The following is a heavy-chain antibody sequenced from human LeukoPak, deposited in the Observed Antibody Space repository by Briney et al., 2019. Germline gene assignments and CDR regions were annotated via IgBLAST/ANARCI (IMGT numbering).Heavy chain of an antibody. D-gene: IGHD3-10*01. CDR1: GYTFTGYY. Sequence: GASVKVSCKASGYTFTGYYMHWVRQALGQGLEWMGWINPNSGGTNYAQKFQGWVTMTRDTSISTAYMELSRLRSDDTAVYYCARGRGGTMVRGEYGMDVWGKGTTVTVSS. J-gene: IGHJ6*04. CDR3: ARGRGGTMVRGEYGMDV. V-gene: IGHV1-2*04. CDR2: INPNSGGT.